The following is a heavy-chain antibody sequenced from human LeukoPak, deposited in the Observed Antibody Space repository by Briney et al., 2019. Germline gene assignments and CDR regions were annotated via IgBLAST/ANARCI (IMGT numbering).Heavy chain of an antibody. D-gene: IGHD1-26*01. CDR3: AKGRYSGSYFRACPDY. Sequence: GGSLRLSCAASGFTFSSYAMSWVRQAPGKGLEWVSAISGSGGSTYYADSVKGRFTISRDNSKNTLYLQMNSLRAEDTAVYYCAKGRYSGSYFRACPDYWGQGTLVTASS. CDR1: GFTFSSYA. CDR2: ISGSGGST. J-gene: IGHJ4*02. V-gene: IGHV3-23*01.